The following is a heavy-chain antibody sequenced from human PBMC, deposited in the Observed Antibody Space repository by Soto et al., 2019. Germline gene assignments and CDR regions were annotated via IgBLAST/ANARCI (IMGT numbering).Heavy chain of an antibody. CDR2: IYPDDSDI. D-gene: IGHD3-10*01. V-gene: IGHV5-51*01. J-gene: IGHJ4*02. CDR3: ARQYGSGSFDY. Sequence: PGESLKISCKGSGYSFAIYWIGWVRQMPGKGLEWMGIIYPDDSDIRYSPSFQGQVTVSADKSISTAYLQWNSLKASDTAIYYCARQYGSGSFDYSGQGTRETGS. CDR1: GYSFAIYW.